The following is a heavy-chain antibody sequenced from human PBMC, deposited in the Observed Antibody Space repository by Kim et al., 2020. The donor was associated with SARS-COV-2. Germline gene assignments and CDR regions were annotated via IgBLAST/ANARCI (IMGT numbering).Heavy chain of an antibody. J-gene: IGHJ6*03. Sequence: GGSLRLSCAASGFTFTTYAVTWVRQAPRKGLEWVSSISGNGVTTYYTDSVKGRFTISRDNSRNTVNLQMNSLRDEDTGVYYCAKDASPLAEPYHMDAWGKGTTVTVSS. V-gene: IGHV3-23*01. CDR3: AKDASPLAEPYHMDA. CDR2: ISGNGVTT. CDR1: GFTFTTYA.